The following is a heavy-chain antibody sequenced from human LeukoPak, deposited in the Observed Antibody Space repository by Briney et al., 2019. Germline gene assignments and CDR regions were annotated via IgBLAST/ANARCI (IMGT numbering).Heavy chain of an antibody. CDR3: ARHRISLTHSSGWPYYFDY. V-gene: IGHV4-31*03. J-gene: IGHJ4*02. CDR1: GGSISSGGYY. CDR2: IYYSGST. Sequence: PSETLSLTCTVSGGSISSGGYYWSWIRQHPGKGLEWIGYIYYSGSTYYNPSLKSRVTISVDTSKNQFSLKLSSVTAADTAVYYCARHRISLTHSSGWPYYFDYWGQGTLVTVSS. D-gene: IGHD6-19*01.